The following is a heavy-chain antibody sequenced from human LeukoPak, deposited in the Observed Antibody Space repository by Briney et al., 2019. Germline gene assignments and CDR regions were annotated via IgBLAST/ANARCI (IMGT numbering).Heavy chain of an antibody. CDR2: ISGSVGST. CDR1: GFTLSSYA. J-gene: IGHJ4*02. V-gene: IGHV3-23*01. CDR3: ATRGTYYLPHDY. Sequence: GGSLRLSCAASGFTLSSYAMSWVRQAPRKGLEWGSAISGSVGSTYYADSVKGRFTISRDNSKNTLSLQMNSLGAEDTAVYYCATRGTYYLPHDYWGQGTLVTVSS. D-gene: IGHD1-26*01.